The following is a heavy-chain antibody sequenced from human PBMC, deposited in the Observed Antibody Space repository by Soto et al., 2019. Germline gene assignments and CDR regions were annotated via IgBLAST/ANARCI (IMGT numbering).Heavy chain of an antibody. CDR1: GGSISSYY. Sequence: SETLSLTCTVSGGSISSYYWSWIRQPPGKGLEWIGYIYYSGSTNYNPSLKSRVTISVDTSKNQFSLKLSSVTAADTAVYYCAGGDGYCSSTSCYAGHYYYYYMDVWGKGTTVTVSS. V-gene: IGHV4-59*01. CDR2: IYYSGST. D-gene: IGHD2-2*03. J-gene: IGHJ6*03. CDR3: AGGDGYCSSTSCYAGHYYYYYMDV.